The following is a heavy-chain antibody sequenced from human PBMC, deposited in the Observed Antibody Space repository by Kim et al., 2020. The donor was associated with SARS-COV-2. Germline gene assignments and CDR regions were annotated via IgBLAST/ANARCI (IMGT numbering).Heavy chain of an antibody. D-gene: IGHD3-16*01. Sequence: STTIYADSVKGRFTISRDNAKNTLYLQMNSLIAEDTAVYYCATSRGAFDIWGQGTMVTVSS. V-gene: IGHV3-74*01. J-gene: IGHJ3*02. CDR2: STT. CDR3: ATSRGAFDI.